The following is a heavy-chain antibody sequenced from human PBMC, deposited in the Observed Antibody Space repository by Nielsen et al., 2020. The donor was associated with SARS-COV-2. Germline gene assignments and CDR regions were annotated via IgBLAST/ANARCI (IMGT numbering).Heavy chain of an antibody. J-gene: IGHJ4*02. CDR2: INSDGSST. D-gene: IGHD2-2*01. CDR1: GFTFSSYW. Sequence: GGSLRLSCAASGFTFSSYWMHWGRQAPGKGLVWVSRINSDGSSTSYADSVKGRFTISRDNAKNSLYLQMNSLRAEDTAVYYCARGGYCSSTSCYHDYWGQGTLVTVSS. V-gene: IGHV3-74*01. CDR3: ARGGYCSSTSCYHDY.